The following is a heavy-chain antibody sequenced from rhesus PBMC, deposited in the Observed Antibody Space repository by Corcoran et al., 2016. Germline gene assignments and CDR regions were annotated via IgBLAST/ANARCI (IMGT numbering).Heavy chain of an antibody. J-gene: IGHJ4*01. D-gene: IGHD1-20*01. Sequence: QVQLRESGPGLVKPSETLSLTCAVSGGSISSSNWWSWIRQPPGKGLEWIGYISGSSVSTYYNPSLKSRVTISTDTSKNQFSLKLSSVTAADTAVYYCARGLEQPWGQGVLVTVST. CDR2: ISGSSVST. V-gene: IGHV4-65*01. CDR1: GGSISSSNW. CDR3: ARGLEQP.